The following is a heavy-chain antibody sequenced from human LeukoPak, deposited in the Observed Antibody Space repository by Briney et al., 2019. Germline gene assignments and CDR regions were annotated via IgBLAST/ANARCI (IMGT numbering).Heavy chain of an antibody. CDR2: TSNDGSNK. CDR3: ASAPRDYYFGSGSMGSYFDY. D-gene: IGHD3-10*01. V-gene: IGHV3-30-3*01. J-gene: IGHJ4*02. Sequence: PGGSLRLSCAASGFTLSSYAMHWVRQAPGKGLEWVAVTSNDGSNKFYADSVKGRFTISRDNSKNTLYVQMNSLRAEDTAVYYCASAPRDYYFGSGSMGSYFDYWGQGTLVTVSS. CDR1: GFTLSSYA.